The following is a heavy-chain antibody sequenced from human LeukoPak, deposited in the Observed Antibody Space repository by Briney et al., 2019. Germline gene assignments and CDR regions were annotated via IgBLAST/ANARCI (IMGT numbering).Heavy chain of an antibody. J-gene: IGHJ3*02. CDR3: VRERVVVPAATAEGDAFDI. D-gene: IGHD2-2*01. Sequence: SETLSLTCTVSGGSISGYYWSWIRQPPGKGLEWIGYIYYSGSTNYNPSLKSRVTISVDTSKNQFSLKLSSVTAADTAVYYCVRERVVVPAATAEGDAFDIWGQGTMVTVSS. CDR1: GGSISGYY. V-gene: IGHV4-59*01. CDR2: IYYSGST.